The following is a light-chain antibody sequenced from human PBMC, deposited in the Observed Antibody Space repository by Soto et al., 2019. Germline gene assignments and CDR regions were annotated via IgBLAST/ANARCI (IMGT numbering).Light chain of an antibody. J-gene: IGKJ1*01. CDR2: RVS. Sequence: DVVMTQSPLSLPVTLGQPASISCRSSQSLVYSYGNTYLNWFHQRPGQSPRRLIYRVSTRDSGVPDRFSGSGSGSDFTLNISRGGAEDGGVYYCLQGTHWPWTFGHGTKVEIK. V-gene: IGKV2-30*01. CDR1: QSLVYSYGNTY. CDR3: LQGTHWPWT.